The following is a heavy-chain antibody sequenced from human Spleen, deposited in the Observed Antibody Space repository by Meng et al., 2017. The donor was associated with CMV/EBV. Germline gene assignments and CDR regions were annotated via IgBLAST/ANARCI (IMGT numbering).Heavy chain of an antibody. CDR2: INHSGST. CDR3: VFGYWFDP. CDR1: GGSISSSSYY. Sequence: GSLRLSCTVSGGSISSSSYYWGWIRQPPGKGLEWIGEINHSGSTNYNPSLKSRVTISVDTSKNQFSLKLSSVTAADTAVYYCVFGYWFDPWGQGTLVTVSS. D-gene: IGHD3-3*01. J-gene: IGHJ5*02. V-gene: IGHV4-39*07.